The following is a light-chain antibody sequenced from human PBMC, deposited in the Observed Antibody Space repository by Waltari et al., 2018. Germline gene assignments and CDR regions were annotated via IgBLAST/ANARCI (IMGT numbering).Light chain of an antibody. CDR1: QNIYSF. CDR2: SAS. J-gene: IGKJ4*01. V-gene: IGKV1-39*01. Sequence: DIQMTQSPSSLSASIGDRVSITCRASQNIYSFLHWYQQKPGRAPKLLIFSASNLQRGVPSRFRGSGSGTHFTLTIDNLQPEDFALYYCQQSHSSGPVTFGGGTKVEI. CDR3: QQSHSSGPVT.